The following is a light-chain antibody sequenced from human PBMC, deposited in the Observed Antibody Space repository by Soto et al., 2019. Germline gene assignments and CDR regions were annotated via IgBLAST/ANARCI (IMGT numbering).Light chain of an antibody. CDR1: QSVSSNN. CDR2: GAS. J-gene: IGKJ3*01. Sequence: EIVLTQSPGTLSLSPGERATLSCRTSQSVSSNNLAWCQQRPGQAPRVVIYGASTRATGIPERFSGSGSGTDLTLTISRLEPEDFAVYYCQQYGRSPFTFGPGTRVD. CDR3: QQYGRSPFT. V-gene: IGKV3-20*01.